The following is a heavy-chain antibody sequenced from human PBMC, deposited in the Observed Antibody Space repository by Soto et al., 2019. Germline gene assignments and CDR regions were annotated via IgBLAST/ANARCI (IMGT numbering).Heavy chain of an antibody. J-gene: IGHJ4*02. Sequence: SETLSLTCTVSGGSISSYYWSWIRQPPGKGLEWIGYIYYSGSTNYNPSLKSQVTISVDTSKNQFSLKLSSVTAADTAVYYCARGLGVVAAHFDYWGQGTLVTVSS. CDR2: IYYSGST. CDR3: ARGLGVVAAHFDY. CDR1: GGSISSYY. D-gene: IGHD2-15*01. V-gene: IGHV4-59*01.